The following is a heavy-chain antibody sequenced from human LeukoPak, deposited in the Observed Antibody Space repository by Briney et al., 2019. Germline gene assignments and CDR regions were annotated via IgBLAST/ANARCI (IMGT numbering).Heavy chain of an antibody. D-gene: IGHD3-10*01. Sequence: PSETLSLTCAVSGGSINSYYWSWIRQPPGKGMEWIGEINHSGSTNYNPSLKSRVTISVATSKAQFSLKLSSVTAADTAVYYCASLVLLWFGELMVWFDPWGQGTLVTVSS. J-gene: IGHJ5*02. CDR3: ASLVLLWFGELMVWFDP. CDR2: INHSGST. V-gene: IGHV4-34*01. CDR1: GGSINSYY.